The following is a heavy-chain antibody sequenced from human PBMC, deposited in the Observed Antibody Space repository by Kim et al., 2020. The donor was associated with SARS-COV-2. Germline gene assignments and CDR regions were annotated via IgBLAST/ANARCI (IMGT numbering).Heavy chain of an antibody. Sequence: YAGSVKSRITINPDTSKNQVSLQLNSLTPEDTAVYYCARGHEAAAAAFDIWGQGTMVTVSS. V-gene: IGHV6-1*01. D-gene: IGHD6-25*01. J-gene: IGHJ3*02. CDR3: ARGHEAAAAAFDI.